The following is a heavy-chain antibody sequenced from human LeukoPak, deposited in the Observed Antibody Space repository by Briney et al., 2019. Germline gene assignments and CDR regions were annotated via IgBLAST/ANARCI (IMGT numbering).Heavy chain of an antibody. D-gene: IGHD1-26*01. CDR2: IYYSGST. V-gene: IGHV4-39*07. J-gene: IGHJ4*02. CDR3: ARDACGGSHYFDY. Sequence: MTSETLSLPCTVSGGSISSSSYYWGRIRQPPGKGMEGIGSIYYSGSTYYNPSLKSRVTISVDTSKNQFSLKLSSVTAADTAVYYCARDACGGSHYFDYWGQGTLVTVSS. CDR1: GGSISSSSYY.